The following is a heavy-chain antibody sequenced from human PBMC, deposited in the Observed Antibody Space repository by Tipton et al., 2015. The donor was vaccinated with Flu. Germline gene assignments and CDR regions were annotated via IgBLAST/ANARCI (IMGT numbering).Heavy chain of an antibody. CDR3: ARRDYSNYLSESEGCFDP. CDR2: ISTGGST. J-gene: IGHJ5*02. CDR1: GFVVGSEQ. Sequence: QLVQSGGGLIQPGGSLTLSCAGSGFVVGSEQMSWVRQAPGKELEWVSVISTGGSTYYADSVKGRFTISRDNSKNTLYLQMNSLRAEDTAVYFCARRDYSNYLSESEGCFDPWGQGILVTVS. V-gene: IGHV3-53*01. D-gene: IGHD4-11*01.